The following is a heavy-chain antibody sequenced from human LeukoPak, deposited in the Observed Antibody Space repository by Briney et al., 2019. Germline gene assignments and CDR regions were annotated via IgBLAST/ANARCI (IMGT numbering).Heavy chain of an antibody. CDR2: TYYRSQQWHS. CDR3: ARETDFGVVTN. CDR1: GDSVSSNGAS. D-gene: IGHD3-3*01. Sequence: SQTLSLTCAISGDSVSSNGASWNWIRQSPSRGLEWLGRTYYRSQQWHSDYAPSVKGRITLNPDTSKNQFSLQLNSVTPEDTALYYCARETDFGVVTNWGQGTLVTVSS. J-gene: IGHJ4*02. V-gene: IGHV6-1*01.